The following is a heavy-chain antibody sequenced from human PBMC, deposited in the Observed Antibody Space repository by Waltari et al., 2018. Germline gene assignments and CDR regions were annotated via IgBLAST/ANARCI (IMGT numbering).Heavy chain of an antibody. CDR3: AREPGSSIAVAGNWFDP. Sequence: QVQLVQSGAEVKKPGSSVKVSCKASGGTFSSYAISWVRQAPGQGLEWMGGIIPICCKANDAQEFQGRVTITADESTGTAYMELSSLRSEDTAVYYCAREPGSSIAVAGNWFDPGAREPWSPSPQ. V-gene: IGHV1-69*01. D-gene: IGHD6-19*01. CDR2: IIPICCKA. J-gene: IGHJ5*02. CDR1: GGTFSSYA.